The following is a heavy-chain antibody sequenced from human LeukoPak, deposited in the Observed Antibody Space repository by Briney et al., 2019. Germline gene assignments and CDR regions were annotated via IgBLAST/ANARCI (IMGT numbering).Heavy chain of an antibody. J-gene: IGHJ4*02. CDR1: GFTFSSYA. CDR3: AKGGYSSPIRGYFDY. D-gene: IGHD6-13*01. Sequence: HPGGSLRLSCAASGFTFSSYAMSWVRQAPGKGLEWVSAISGSGGSTYYADSVKGRFTISRDNSKNTLYLQMNSLRAEDTAVYYCAKGGYSSPIRGYFDYWGQGTLVTVSS. V-gene: IGHV3-23*01. CDR2: ISGSGGST.